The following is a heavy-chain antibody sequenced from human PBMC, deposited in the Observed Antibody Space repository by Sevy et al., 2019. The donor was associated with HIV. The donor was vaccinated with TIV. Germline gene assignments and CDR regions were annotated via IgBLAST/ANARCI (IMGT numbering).Heavy chain of an antibody. J-gene: IGHJ4*02. V-gene: IGHV3-7*01. D-gene: IGHD2-15*01. Sequence: GGSLRLSCTASGFTFSAYWMTWVRQAPGKGLEWVASIREDGSDKKDVDSVRGRLTISRDNAKNSLYLQMNSLGAEDTALYYCARLSCGGGSCYSAFDYWGQGTLVTVSS. CDR2: IREDGSDK. CDR1: GFTFSAYW. CDR3: ARLSCGGGSCYSAFDY.